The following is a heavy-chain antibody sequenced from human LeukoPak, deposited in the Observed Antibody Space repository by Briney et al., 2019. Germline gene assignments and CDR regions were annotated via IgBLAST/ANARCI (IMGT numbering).Heavy chain of an antibody. D-gene: IGHD5-24*01. CDR1: GGTFSSYA. CDR2: ITPIFGTA. V-gene: IGHV1-69*01. J-gene: IGHJ4*02. CDR3: ARDRHGYRRFDY. Sequence: ASVKVSCKASGGTFSSYAISWVRQAPGQGLEWMGGITPIFGTANYAQKFQGRVTITADESTSTAYMELSSLRSEDTAVYYCARDRHGYRRFDYWGQGTLVTVSS.